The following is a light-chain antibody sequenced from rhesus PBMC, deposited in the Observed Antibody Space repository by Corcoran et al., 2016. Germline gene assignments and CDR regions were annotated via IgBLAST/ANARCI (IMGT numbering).Light chain of an antibody. J-gene: IGKJ2*01. CDR1: QGIGRY. Sequence: DIQMTQSPSSLSASVGDTVTITCRASQGIGRYLNWFQQKPGRAPKLLVYDASRLGSGVPSRFSGSGSWTDVTLTITSLQPEDFGTYSCLQHNSYPYSFGQETKVEIK. V-gene: IGKV1-28*02. CDR3: LQHNSYPYS. CDR2: DAS.